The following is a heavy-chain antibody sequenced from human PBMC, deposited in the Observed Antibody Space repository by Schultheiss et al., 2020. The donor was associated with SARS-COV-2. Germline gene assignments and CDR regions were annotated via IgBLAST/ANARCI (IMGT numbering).Heavy chain of an antibody. D-gene: IGHD3-22*01. CDR3: ARHSYYYDSSGSEPPLDWYFDL. J-gene: IGHJ2*01. V-gene: IGHV4-59*08. CDR1: GGSISSYY. Sequence: SETLSLTCTVSGGSISSYYWSWIRQPPGKGLEWIGYIYYSGSTNYNPSLKSRVTISVDTSKNQFSLKLRSVTAADTAVYYCARHSYYYDSSGSEPPLDWYFDLWGRGTLVTVSS. CDR2: IYYSGST.